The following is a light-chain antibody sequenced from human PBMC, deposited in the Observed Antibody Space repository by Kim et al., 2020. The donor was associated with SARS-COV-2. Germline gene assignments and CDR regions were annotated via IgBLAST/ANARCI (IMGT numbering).Light chain of an antibody. Sequence: DIQMTQSPSSLSASVGDRVTITCRASQSISSYLNWYQQKPGKAPKLLIYAASTLQSGVPSRFSGSGSGTDFTLTISSLQPEDFATYFCQQSYSRPYTFGQGTNLEI. CDR1: QSISSY. V-gene: IGKV1-39*01. CDR3: QQSYSRPYT. CDR2: AAS. J-gene: IGKJ2*01.